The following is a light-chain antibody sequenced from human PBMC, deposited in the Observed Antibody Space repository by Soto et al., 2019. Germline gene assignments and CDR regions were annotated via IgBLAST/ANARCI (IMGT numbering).Light chain of an antibody. CDR2: GAS. CDR1: QSVSSSY. J-gene: IGKJ4*01. Sequence: EIVLTQSPGTLSLSPGERATLSCRASQSVSSSYLAWYQQKPGQAPRLLIYGASSRATGIPDRFSGSGSGTDVTLTISRLEPEDFAVYYWQQYGSSPGLTFGGGTKVEIK. V-gene: IGKV3-20*01. CDR3: QQYGSSPGLT.